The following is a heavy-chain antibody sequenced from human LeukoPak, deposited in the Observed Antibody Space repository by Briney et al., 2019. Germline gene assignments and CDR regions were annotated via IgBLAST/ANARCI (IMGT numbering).Heavy chain of an antibody. V-gene: IGHV4-4*02. CDR1: GDSISSSNY. CDR2: IFHSGNT. J-gene: IGHJ4*02. Sequence: SETLSLTCAVSGDSISSSNYWTWARQPPGKGLEWIGEIFHSGNTIYNPSLKSRLTISVDKSKNQFSLKLTSVIAADTAVYYCARVFGDGSGLDYWGQGTLVTVSS. D-gene: IGHD3-10*01. CDR3: ARVFGDGSGLDY.